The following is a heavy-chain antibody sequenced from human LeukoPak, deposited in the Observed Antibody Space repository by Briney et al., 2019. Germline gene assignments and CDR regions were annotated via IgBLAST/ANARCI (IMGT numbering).Heavy chain of an antibody. Sequence: GASVKVSCKVSGYTLTELSMHWVRQAPGKGLEWMGGFDPEDGETIYAQKFQGRVTMTEDTSTDTAYMELSSLRSEDTAVYYCARSTYSSGLTYYYYYYMDVWGKGTTVTVSS. CDR2: FDPEDGET. D-gene: IGHD6-19*01. CDR3: ARSTYSSGLTYYYYYYMDV. J-gene: IGHJ6*03. CDR1: GYTLTELS. V-gene: IGHV1-24*01.